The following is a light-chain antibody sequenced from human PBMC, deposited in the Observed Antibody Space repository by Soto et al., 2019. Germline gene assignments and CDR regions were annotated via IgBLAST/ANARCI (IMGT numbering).Light chain of an antibody. CDR3: QQYNNWPKT. CDR2: GAS. CDR1: QSVSSN. V-gene: IGKV3-15*01. Sequence: EIVMTQSPATLSVSPGERATLSCRASQSVSSNLAWYQQKPGQAPRLLIYGASTRATGIPARFSGSGSGTEFTLTISSLQPEDFAVYYCQQYNNWPKTFGQGTKVEI. J-gene: IGKJ1*01.